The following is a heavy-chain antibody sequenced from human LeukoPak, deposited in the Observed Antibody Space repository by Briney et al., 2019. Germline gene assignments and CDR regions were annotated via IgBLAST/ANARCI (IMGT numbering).Heavy chain of an antibody. V-gene: IGHV3-30*01. J-gene: IGHJ4*02. CDR3: ARGGYYDSSGYYPDY. Sequence: PGVSLRLSCAASGFTFSSYAMHWVREAPGKGLEWVAVISYDGSNKYYADSVKGRSTISRDNSKNTLYLQMNSLSAEDTLVYYCARGGYYDSSGYYPDYCGQGTLVTVSS. CDR1: GFTFSSYA. D-gene: IGHD3-22*01. CDR2: ISYDGSNK.